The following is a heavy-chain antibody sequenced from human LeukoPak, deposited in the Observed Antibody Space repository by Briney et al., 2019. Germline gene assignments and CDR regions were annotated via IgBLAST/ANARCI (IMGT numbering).Heavy chain of an antibody. CDR3: AELGITVIGGA. J-gene: IGHJ6*04. Sequence: GGSLRLSCAASGFTFSSYEMNWVRQAPGKGLEWVSYISSSGSTIYYADSVKGRFTISRDNAKNSLYLQMNSLRAEDMAVYYCAELGITVIGGAWGKGTTVTISS. CDR2: ISSSGSTI. CDR1: GFTFSSYE. V-gene: IGHV3-48*03. D-gene: IGHD3-10*02.